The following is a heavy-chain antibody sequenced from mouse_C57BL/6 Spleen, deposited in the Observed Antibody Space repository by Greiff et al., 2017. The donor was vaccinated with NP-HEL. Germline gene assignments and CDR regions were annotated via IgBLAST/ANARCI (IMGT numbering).Heavy chain of an antibody. V-gene: IGHV5-4*01. CDR1: GFNFSSYA. CDR3: ARDRATVDAMDY. J-gene: IGHJ4*01. D-gene: IGHD1-1*01. CDR2: ISDGGSYT. Sequence: EVQLVESGGGLVKPGGSLKLSCAASGFNFSSYAMSWVRQTPEKRLEWVATISDGGSYTYYPDNVKGRFTISRDNAKNNLYLQMSHLKSEDTAMYYCARDRATVDAMDYWGQGTSVTVSS.